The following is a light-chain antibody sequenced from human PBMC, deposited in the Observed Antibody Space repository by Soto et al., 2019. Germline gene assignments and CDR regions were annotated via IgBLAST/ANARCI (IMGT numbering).Light chain of an antibody. Sequence: IVMTQSPATLSVSPGDRVTLSCRASQSVNSKLAWYQHNPGQAPRLLIYDASTRATRIPVRFSGSGSGTEYTLTISSLQSEDFAVYYCQQYNNWLWTFGQGTKLEIK. V-gene: IGKV3D-15*01. CDR2: DAS. J-gene: IGKJ1*01. CDR3: QQYNNWLWT. CDR1: QSVNSK.